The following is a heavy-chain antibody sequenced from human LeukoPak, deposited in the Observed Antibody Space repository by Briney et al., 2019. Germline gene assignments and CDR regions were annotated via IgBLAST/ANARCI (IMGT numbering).Heavy chain of an antibody. CDR1: GGSISRSSYS. V-gene: IGHV4-39*01. J-gene: IGHJ5*02. Sequence: PSETLSLTCTVSGGSISRSSYSWGWIRQPPGKGLEWIGTIDYSGSTYYNSSLKSRVTISIDTSKNQFSLKLSSVTAADTAVYYCARGQDLYSSSSNWFDPWGQGTLVTVSS. D-gene: IGHD6-6*01. CDR2: IDYSGST. CDR3: ARGQDLYSSSSNWFDP.